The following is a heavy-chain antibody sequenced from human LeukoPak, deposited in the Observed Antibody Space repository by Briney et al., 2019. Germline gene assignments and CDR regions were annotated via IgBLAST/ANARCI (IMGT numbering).Heavy chain of an antibody. CDR2: ISYDGSNK. CDR3: ARASYEQQLDY. J-gene: IGHJ4*02. V-gene: IGHV3-30-3*01. D-gene: IGHD6-13*01. CDR1: GFTFSXYA. Sequence: PGGSLRLSCAASGFTFSXYAMHWVRXXPGKXLEWVAVISYDGSNKYYADSVKGRFTISRDNSKNTLYLQMNSLRAEDTAVYYCARASYEQQLDYWGQGTLVTVSS.